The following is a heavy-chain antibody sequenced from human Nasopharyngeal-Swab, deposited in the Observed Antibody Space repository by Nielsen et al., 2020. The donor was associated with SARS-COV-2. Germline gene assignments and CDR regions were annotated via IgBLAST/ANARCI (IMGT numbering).Heavy chain of an antibody. CDR2: INWNGGST. V-gene: IGHV3-20*01. J-gene: IGHJ4*02. D-gene: IGHD1-26*01. CDR3: AREGSYRDFDY. Sequence: WIRQPPGKGLEWVSGINWNGGSTGHADSVKGRFTISRDNAKNSLYLQMNSLRAEDTALYHCAREGSYRDFDYWGQGTLVTVSS.